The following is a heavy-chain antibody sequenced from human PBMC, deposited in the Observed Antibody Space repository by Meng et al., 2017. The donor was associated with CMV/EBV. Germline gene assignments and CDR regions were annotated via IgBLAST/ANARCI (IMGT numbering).Heavy chain of an antibody. J-gene: IGHJ3*02. V-gene: IGHV3-48*03. CDR3: ARGRGWLQPAVAFDI. CDR2: ISSSGSTI. D-gene: IGHD5-24*01. Sequence: GESLKISCAASGFTFSSYEMNWVRQAPGKGLEWVSYISSSGSTIYYADSVKGRFTISRDNAKTSLYLQMNSLRAEDTAVYYCARGRGWLQPAVAFDIWGQGTMVT. CDR1: GFTFSSYE.